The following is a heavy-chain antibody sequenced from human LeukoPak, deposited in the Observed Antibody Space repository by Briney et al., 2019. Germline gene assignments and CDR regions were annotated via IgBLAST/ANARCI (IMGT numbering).Heavy chain of an antibody. J-gene: IGHJ4*02. Sequence: GGSLRLSCAASGFTFGSYAMSWVRQAPGKGLEWVSTISGSGGSPYYADSVKGRFTISRDNSKNTLYLQMSSLRAEDTAVFYCAKAQHSSIWGYFDYWGQGTLVTVSS. CDR1: GFTFGSYA. D-gene: IGHD6-13*01. CDR3: AKAQHSSIWGYFDY. V-gene: IGHV3-23*01. CDR2: ISGSGGSP.